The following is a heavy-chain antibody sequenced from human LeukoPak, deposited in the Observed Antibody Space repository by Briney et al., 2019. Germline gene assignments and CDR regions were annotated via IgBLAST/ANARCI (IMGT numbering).Heavy chain of an antibody. D-gene: IGHD6-13*01. CDR1: RFTFCRYE. V-gene: IGHV3-48*03. J-gene: IGHJ6*02. CDR2: ISSSGSTI. CDR3: ARARYSSSWYRGSYYYYGMDV. Sequence: GGSLRLSCAASRFTFCRYEKNCVRQAPGKGLEWVSHISSSGSTIYYADSVKGRFTISRDNAKNARYLQMNSLRAEDTAVYYCARARYSSSWYRGSYYYYGMDVWGQGTTVTVSS.